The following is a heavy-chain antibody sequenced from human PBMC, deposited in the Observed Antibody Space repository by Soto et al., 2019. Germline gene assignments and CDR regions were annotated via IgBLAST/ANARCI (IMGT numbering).Heavy chain of an antibody. CDR2: IYPGDSDT. V-gene: IGHV5-51*01. CDR1: GYSFTSYW. J-gene: IGHJ6*02. Sequence: GESLKISCKGSGYSFTSYWIGWVRQMPGKGLEWMGIIYPGDSDTRYSPSFQGQVTISADKSISTAYLQWSSLKASDTATYYCARQLSARRMAARLYYYGMDVWGQGTTVTVSS. CDR3: ARQLSARRMAARLYYYGMDV. D-gene: IGHD6-6*01.